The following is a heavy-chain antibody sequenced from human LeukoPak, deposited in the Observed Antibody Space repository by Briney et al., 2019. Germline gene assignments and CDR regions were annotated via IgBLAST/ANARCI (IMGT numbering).Heavy chain of an antibody. V-gene: IGHV3-23*01. Sequence: PGGSLRLSCEASRFTFSCYAMSCVRQAPGKGLEWVSALNGGGDYTYYAASVKGRFTISRDNSKNTLFLQMSSLRVEDTAVYYCAKGRGTTIFGVAQSDYWGQGTLVTVSS. D-gene: IGHD3-3*01. CDR1: RFTFSCYA. J-gene: IGHJ4*02. CDR3: AKGRGTTIFGVAQSDY. CDR2: LNGGGDYT.